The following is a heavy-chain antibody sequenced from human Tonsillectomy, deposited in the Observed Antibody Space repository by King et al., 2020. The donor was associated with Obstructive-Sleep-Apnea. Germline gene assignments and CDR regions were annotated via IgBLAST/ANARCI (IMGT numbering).Heavy chain of an antibody. CDR3: ARVPQTGTTPYFDY. Sequence: QLQESGSGLVKPSQTLSLTCAVSGGSISSGGYFWSWVRQPPGKGLEWIGYIYHSGSTYYNPSLKSRVTMSVDRSKNQFSLKLSSVTAADTALYYCARVPQTGTTPYFDYWGQGTLVTVSS. CDR1: GGSISSGGYF. V-gene: IGHV4-30-2*01. CDR2: IYHSGST. J-gene: IGHJ4*02. D-gene: IGHD1-1*01.